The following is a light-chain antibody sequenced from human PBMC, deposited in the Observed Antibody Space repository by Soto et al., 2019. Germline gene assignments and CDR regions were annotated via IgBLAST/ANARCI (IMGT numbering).Light chain of an antibody. V-gene: IGKV1-6*01. CDR2: AAS. CDR1: LGIGDD. Sequence: AIQMTQSPSSLSASVGDRVTITCRASLGIGDDLAWYQQKPGKAPNLLIYAASTLESGVPSRFSGSGSGTDFTLTISSLQPEDFATYYCLHDYNYPWMFGQGTKVEIK. J-gene: IGKJ1*01. CDR3: LHDYNYPWM.